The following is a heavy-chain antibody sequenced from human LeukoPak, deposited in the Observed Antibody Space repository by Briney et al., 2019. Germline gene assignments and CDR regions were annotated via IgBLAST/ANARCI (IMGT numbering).Heavy chain of an antibody. CDR3: ASGPYSSSWYFDY. D-gene: IGHD6-13*01. CDR1: GYTFTGYY. CDR2: INPNSGGT. Sequence: ASVKVSCKASGYTFTGYYIHWVRQAPGQGLEWMGWINPNSGGTNYAQKFQGRVTMTRDTSISTAYMELSRLRSDDTAVYYCASGPYSSSWYFDYWGQGTLVTVSS. V-gene: IGHV1-2*02. J-gene: IGHJ4*02.